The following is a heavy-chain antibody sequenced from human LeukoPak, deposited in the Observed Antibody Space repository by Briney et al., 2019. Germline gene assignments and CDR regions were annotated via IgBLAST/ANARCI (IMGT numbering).Heavy chain of an antibody. J-gene: IGHJ4*02. CDR2: ISGCGGST. Sequence: GGSLRLSCAASGFTFSSYAMSWVRQAPGKGLEWVSAISGCGGSTYYADSVKGRFTISRDNSKNTLYLQMNSLRAEDTAVYYCAKHPLAAVAGQFDYWGQGTLITVSS. CDR3: AKHPLAAVAGQFDY. V-gene: IGHV3-23*01. CDR1: GFTFSSYA. D-gene: IGHD6-19*01.